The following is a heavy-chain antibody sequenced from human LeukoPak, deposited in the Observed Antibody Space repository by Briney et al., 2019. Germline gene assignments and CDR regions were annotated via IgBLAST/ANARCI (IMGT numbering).Heavy chain of an antibody. CDR2: IYYSGST. CDR3: ARVGRQAYGSGSSHFDY. CDR1: GGSISSYY. J-gene: IGHJ4*02. D-gene: IGHD3-10*01. V-gene: IGHV4-59*01. Sequence: SETLSLTCTVSGGSISSYYWSWIRQPPGQGLEWIGYIYYSGSTNYNPSLKSRVTISVDTSKNQFSLKLSSVTAADTAVYYCARVGRQAYGSGSSHFDYWGQGTLVTVSS.